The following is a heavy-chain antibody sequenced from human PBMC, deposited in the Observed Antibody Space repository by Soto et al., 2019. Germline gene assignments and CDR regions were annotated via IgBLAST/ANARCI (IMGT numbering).Heavy chain of an antibody. J-gene: IGHJ6*02. CDR1: GYTFTSYG. D-gene: IGHD1-26*01. V-gene: IGHV1-18*01. CDR2: ISAYNGNT. CDR3: ARVIVGAIKFSTNYYYGMDV. Sequence: ASVKVSCKASGYTFTSYGISWVRQAPGQGLEWMGWISAYNGNTNYAQKLQGRVTMTTETSTGTAYMELRSLRSDDTAVYYCARVIVGAIKFSTNYYYGMDVWGQGTTVTVSS.